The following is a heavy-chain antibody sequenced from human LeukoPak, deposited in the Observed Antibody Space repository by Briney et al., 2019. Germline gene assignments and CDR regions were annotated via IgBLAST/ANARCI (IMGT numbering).Heavy chain of an antibody. Sequence: SETLSLTCAVYGGSFSGYYWSWIRQPPGKGLEWIGEINHSGSTNYNPSLKSRVTISLDTSKNQFSLNLSSVTAADTAVYYCARDRPYYFGSGSYYDGFDSWGQGTLVTVSS. D-gene: IGHD3-10*01. CDR1: GGSFSGYY. CDR2: INHSGST. J-gene: IGHJ4*02. CDR3: ARDRPYYFGSGSYYDGFDS. V-gene: IGHV4-34*01.